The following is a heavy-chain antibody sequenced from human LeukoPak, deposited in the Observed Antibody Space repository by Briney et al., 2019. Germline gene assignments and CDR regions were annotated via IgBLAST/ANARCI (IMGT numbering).Heavy chain of an antibody. Sequence: SETLSLTCAVYGGSFSGYYWSWIRQPPGKGLEWIGEINHSGSTNYNPSLKSRVTISVDTSKNQFSLKLSSVTAAGTAVYYCARGTDSTNWFDPWGQGTLVTVSS. CDR1: GGSFSGYY. V-gene: IGHV4-34*01. D-gene: IGHD2/OR15-2a*01. J-gene: IGHJ5*02. CDR2: INHSGST. CDR3: ARGTDSTNWFDP.